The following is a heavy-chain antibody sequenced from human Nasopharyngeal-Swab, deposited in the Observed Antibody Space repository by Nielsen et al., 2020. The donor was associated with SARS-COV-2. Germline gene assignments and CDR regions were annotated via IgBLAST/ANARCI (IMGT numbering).Heavy chain of an antibody. V-gene: IGHV4-59*08. CDR1: GGSISRYY. CDR3: ARQRQYQLLTYSYYYGMDV. D-gene: IGHD2-2*01. Sequence: SETLSLTCAASGGSISRYYWSWIRQPPGEGLEWIGYVNYTGSTNYNPSLKSRVTISVDTSKNHFSLRLSSVTAADTAVYFCARQRQYQLLTYSYYYGMDVWGQGTAVTVSS. CDR2: VNYTGST. J-gene: IGHJ6*02.